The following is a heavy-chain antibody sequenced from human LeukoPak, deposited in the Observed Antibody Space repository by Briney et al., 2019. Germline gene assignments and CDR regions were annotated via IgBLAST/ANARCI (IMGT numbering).Heavy chain of an antibody. Sequence: ASVKVSCKASGYTFTGYYMHWVRQAPGQGLEWMGWINPNSGGTNYAQKFQGWVTMTRDTSISTAYMELSSLRSEDTAVYYCARGRDYGGLENFDYWGQGTLVTVSS. CDR3: ARGRDYGGLENFDY. D-gene: IGHD4-23*01. CDR1: GYTFTGYY. J-gene: IGHJ4*02. CDR2: INPNSGGT. V-gene: IGHV1-2*04.